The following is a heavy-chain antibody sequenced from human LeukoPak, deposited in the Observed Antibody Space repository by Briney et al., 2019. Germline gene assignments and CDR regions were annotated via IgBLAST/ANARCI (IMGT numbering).Heavy chain of an antibody. CDR3: ARGPRLYSSSWYVPDF. Sequence: ASVKVSFKASGYTFTTYSITWVRQAPGQGLEWMGWISAYNGNAKYAQRVQGRVTMATDTSTSTAYMELRSLRSDDTAVYFCARGPRLYSSSWYVPDFWGQGTLVTVSS. J-gene: IGHJ4*02. D-gene: IGHD6-13*01. V-gene: IGHV1-18*01. CDR2: ISAYNGNA. CDR1: GYTFTTYS.